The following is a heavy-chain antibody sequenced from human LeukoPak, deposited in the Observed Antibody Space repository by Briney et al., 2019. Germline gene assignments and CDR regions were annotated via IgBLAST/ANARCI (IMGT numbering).Heavy chain of an antibody. CDR2: IGSGGSST. Sequence: PGGSLRLSCAASGFTFSSYAMSWVRQAPGKGLERVSGIGSGGSSTYYADSVKGRFTISRDNSKNTLYLQMNSLRAEDTAVYYCAKEYCSTTSCYFGIDYWGQGTLVTVSS. CDR1: GFTFSSYA. V-gene: IGHV3-23*01. J-gene: IGHJ4*02. D-gene: IGHD2-2*01. CDR3: AKEYCSTTSCYFGIDY.